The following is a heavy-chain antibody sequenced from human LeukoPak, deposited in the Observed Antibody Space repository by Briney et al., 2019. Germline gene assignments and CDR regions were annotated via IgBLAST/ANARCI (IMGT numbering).Heavy chain of an antibody. J-gene: IGHJ3*02. V-gene: IGHV4-4*07. CDR2: IYTSGST. CDR1: GGSISSYY. D-gene: IGHD2-21*01. Sequence: SETLSLTCAVSGGSISSYYWSWIRQPAGKGLEWIGRIYTSGSTNYNPSLKSRVTMSVDTSKNQFSLKLSSVTAADTAVYYCAKDQVISGSEASDIWGQGTMVTVSS. CDR3: AKDQVISGSEASDI.